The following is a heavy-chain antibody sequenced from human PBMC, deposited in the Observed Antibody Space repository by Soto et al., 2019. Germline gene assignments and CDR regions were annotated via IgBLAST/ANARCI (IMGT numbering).Heavy chain of an antibody. V-gene: IGHV1-46*01. CDR2: IYPGGVNI. CDR1: GYSFTSHY. J-gene: IGHJ5*02. CDR3: ARDPPGSLAYGDWFDP. Sequence: ASVKVSCKAIGYSFTSHYMHWVRQAPGQGLEWMGTIYPGGVNIGYAQKFKGRVTMTKDTSTSTAYMELSSLRSEDTAVYYCARDPPGSLAYGDWFDPWGQGTLVTVSS. D-gene: IGHD3-10*01.